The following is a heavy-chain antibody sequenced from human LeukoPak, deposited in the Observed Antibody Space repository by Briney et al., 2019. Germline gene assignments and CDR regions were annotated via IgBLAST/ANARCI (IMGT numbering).Heavy chain of an antibody. Sequence: GGSLRLSCTVSGFSFSGHWMHWARQLPGKGLVWVSRISPTGSTTSYADSVKGRFTVSRDNAKNTLYLQVNNLRAEDTAVYYCARGPNSNWSGLDFWGQGTLVIVSS. CDR2: ISPTGSTT. CDR3: ARGPNSNWSGLDF. CDR1: GFSFSGHW. J-gene: IGHJ4*02. D-gene: IGHD6-6*01. V-gene: IGHV3-74*01.